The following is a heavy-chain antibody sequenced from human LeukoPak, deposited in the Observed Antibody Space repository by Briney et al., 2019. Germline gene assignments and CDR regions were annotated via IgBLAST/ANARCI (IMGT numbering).Heavy chain of an antibody. D-gene: IGHD6-13*01. CDR3: ARVLPSSSWSLDY. CDR1: GGSISSYY. CDR2: IYYSGST. V-gene: IGHV4-59*01. Sequence: PSETLSLTCTVSGGSISSYYWSWIRQPPGKGLEWIGYIYYSGSTNYNPSLKSRVTISVDTSKNQFSLKLSSVTAADTAVYYCARVLPSSSWSLDYWGQGTVVPVSS. J-gene: IGHJ4*02.